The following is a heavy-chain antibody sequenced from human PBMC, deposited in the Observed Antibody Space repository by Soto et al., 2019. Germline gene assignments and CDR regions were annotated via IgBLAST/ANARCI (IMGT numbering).Heavy chain of an antibody. CDR2: IWYDGSNK. Sequence: QVQLVESGGGVVQPGRSLRLSCAASGFTFSSYGMHWVRQAPGKGLEWVAVIWYDGSNKYYADSVKGRFTISRDNSKNTLYLQMNSLRAEDTAVYYCARFPLPTTTVTLRLDYLGQGTLVTVSS. J-gene: IGHJ4*02. D-gene: IGHD4-4*01. V-gene: IGHV3-33*01. CDR1: GFTFSSYG. CDR3: ARFPLPTTTVTLRLDY.